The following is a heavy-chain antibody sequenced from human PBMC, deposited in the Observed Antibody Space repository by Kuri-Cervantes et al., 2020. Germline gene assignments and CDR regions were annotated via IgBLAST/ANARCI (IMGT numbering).Heavy chain of an antibody. CDR2: IWYDGSNK. D-gene: IGHD3-22*01. V-gene: IGHV3-33*08. J-gene: IGHJ4*02. Sequence: GESLKISCAASGFTFSSYGRHWVRQAPGKGLEWVAVIWYDGSNKYYADSVKGRFTISRDNSKNTLYLQMNSLRAEDTAVYYCARPPKRAYSSGYSYFDYWGQGTLVTVSS. CDR3: ARPPKRAYSSGYSYFDY. CDR1: GFTFSSYG.